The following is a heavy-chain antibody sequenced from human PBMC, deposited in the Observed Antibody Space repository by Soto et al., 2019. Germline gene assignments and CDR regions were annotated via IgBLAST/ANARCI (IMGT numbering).Heavy chain of an antibody. Sequence: ASVKVSCKASGYHFTDYCLHWVRQAPGRGLEWMGWVNPDTGATNYGQMFHGRVAMTRDTSINTAYMELTTLTSDDTAIYYCARVWELQHSLGYWGQGTLVTVSS. CDR3: ARVWELQHSLGY. J-gene: IGHJ4*02. CDR1: GYHFTDYC. CDR2: VNPDTGAT. D-gene: IGHD1-7*01. V-gene: IGHV1-2*02.